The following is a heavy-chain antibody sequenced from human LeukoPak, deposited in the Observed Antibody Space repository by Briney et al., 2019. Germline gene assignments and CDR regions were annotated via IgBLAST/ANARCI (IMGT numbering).Heavy chain of an antibody. CDR3: AKNLPIVD. V-gene: IGHV3-23*03. CDR2: LYSGDST. Sequence: GGSLRLSCAASGFTFSSSAMSWVRQAPGKGLEWVSVLYSGDSTYYADPVKGRFTISRDNSKNTLYLQMNSLRVEDTAVYHCAKNLPIVDWGQGTLVSVSS. J-gene: IGHJ4*02. CDR1: GFTFSSSA. D-gene: IGHD2-15*01.